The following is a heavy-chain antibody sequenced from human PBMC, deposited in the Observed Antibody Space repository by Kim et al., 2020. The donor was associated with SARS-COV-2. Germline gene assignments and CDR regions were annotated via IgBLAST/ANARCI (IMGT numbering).Heavy chain of an antibody. J-gene: IGHJ4*02. D-gene: IGHD3-22*01. V-gene: IGHV3-23*01. Sequence: LKGRSTISRDKSKNTLYLQMSSLSAEDTAVYYCAKDSDYDSGGYYYYWGQGTLVTVSS. CDR3: AKDSDYDSGGYYYY.